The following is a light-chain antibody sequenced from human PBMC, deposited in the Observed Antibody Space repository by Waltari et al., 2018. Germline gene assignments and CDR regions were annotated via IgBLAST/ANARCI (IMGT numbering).Light chain of an antibody. V-gene: IGKV3-11*01. CDR2: DAS. CDR1: LSVSSY. Sequence: EIVLTQSPATLSLSPGEGATLSCRASLSVSSYLAWYQQKPGQAPRLLIYDASKRAAGIPARFSGSGSGTDFTLTVSSLDPEDFADYYCQQRSNWPRTFGQGTKVEIK. J-gene: IGKJ1*01. CDR3: QQRSNWPRT.